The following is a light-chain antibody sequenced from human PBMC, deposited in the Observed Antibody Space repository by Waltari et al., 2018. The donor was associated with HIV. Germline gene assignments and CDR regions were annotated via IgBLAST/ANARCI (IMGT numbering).Light chain of an antibody. CDR2: DAS. V-gene: IGKV3-15*01. J-gene: IGKJ2*01. Sequence: EIVMTQSPATLSVSPGERATLSCRASQSISSDLAWYQQRPGQAPRLLIYDASTRATGIPARFSGSGSWTAFTLIIISLQSDDFAVYYCQQYINWPPYTFGQGTKLEIK. CDR1: QSISSD. CDR3: QQYINWPPYT.